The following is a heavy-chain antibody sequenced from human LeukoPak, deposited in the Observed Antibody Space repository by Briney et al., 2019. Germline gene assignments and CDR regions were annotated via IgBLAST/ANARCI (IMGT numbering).Heavy chain of an antibody. D-gene: IGHD3-10*01. CDR3: ARDGPAQMVDFDY. CDR1: GYTFSGTGWY. V-gene: IGHV1-2*02. J-gene: IGHJ4*02. CDR2: IYPYTGAT. Sequence: AASVKVSCKASGYTFSGTGWYLYWLRQAPGQGLECMGWIYPYTGATHYAQKFQGRVAMTRDTSISTAYMELSRLRPDDTAVYYCARDGPAQMVDFDYWGQGTLVTVSP.